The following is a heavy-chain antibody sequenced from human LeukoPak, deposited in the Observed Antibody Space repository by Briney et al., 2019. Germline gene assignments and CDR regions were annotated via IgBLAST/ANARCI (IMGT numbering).Heavy chain of an antibody. J-gene: IGHJ5*01. CDR1: GFTFSDSY. Sequence: GGSLRLSCAASGFTFSDSYMTWVRQAPGKGVEWVAYISGSGHDINYSDSVKGRFTISRDSAKNSLYLQMSSLRVEDTAVYYCTRDPRHFDSCGQGTLVTVSS. D-gene: IGHD6-6*01. V-gene: IGHV3-11*04. CDR2: ISGSGHDI. CDR3: TRDPRHFDS.